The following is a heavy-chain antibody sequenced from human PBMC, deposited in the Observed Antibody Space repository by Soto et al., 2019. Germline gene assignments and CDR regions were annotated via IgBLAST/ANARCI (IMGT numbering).Heavy chain of an antibody. CDR2: INHSGST. CDR1: GGSFSGYY. J-gene: IGHJ6*02. V-gene: IGHV4-34*01. D-gene: IGHD2-2*01. Sequence: SETLSLTCAVYGGSFSGYYWSWIRQPPGKGLEWIGEINHSGSTNYNPSLKSRVTISVDTSKNQFSLKLSSVTAADTAVYYCARERRRGYCSSTSCPYYYYYGMDVWGQGTTVTVSS. CDR3: ARERRRGYCSSTSCPYYYYYGMDV.